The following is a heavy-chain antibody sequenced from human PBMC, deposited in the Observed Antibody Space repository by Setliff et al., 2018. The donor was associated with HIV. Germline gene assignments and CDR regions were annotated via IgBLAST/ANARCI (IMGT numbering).Heavy chain of an antibody. Sequence: SETLSLTCSVSGDSFSIHYWNWIRQPAGKGLEWIGRIYSSGATSYNPSLRSRVTMSVDTSKNQLPLTLDSMTAADTAVYYCAKDRGYYFDLWGRGILVTVSS. D-gene: IGHD3-10*01. J-gene: IGHJ2*01. V-gene: IGHV4-4*07. CDR1: GDSFSIHY. CDR2: IYSSGAT. CDR3: AKDRGYYFDL.